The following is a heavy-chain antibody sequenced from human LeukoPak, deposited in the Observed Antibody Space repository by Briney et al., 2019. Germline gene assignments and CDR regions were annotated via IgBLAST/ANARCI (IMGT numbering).Heavy chain of an antibody. J-gene: IGHJ5*01. V-gene: IGHV4-39*01. D-gene: IGHD3-22*01. Sequence: SETLSLTCTVSGGSISSSSYYWGWIRQPPGKGLEWIGSIYYSGSTYYNPSLKSRVTISVDTSKNQFSLKLSSVTAADTAVYYCASVDDEGYSDSWGQGTLVTVSS. CDR1: GGSISSSSYY. CDR3: ASVDDEGYSDS. CDR2: IYYSGST.